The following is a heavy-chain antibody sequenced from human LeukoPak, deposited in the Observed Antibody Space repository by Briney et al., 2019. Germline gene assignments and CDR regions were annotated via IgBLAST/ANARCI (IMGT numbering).Heavy chain of an antibody. CDR1: GGTFSSYA. D-gene: IGHD5-18*01. J-gene: IGHJ6*03. V-gene: IGHV1-69*06. Sequence: ASVKVSGKASGGTFSSYAISWVRQAPGQGLEWMGGIIPIFGTANYAQKFQGRVTITADKSTSTAYMELSSLRSEDTAVYYCASGYSYYYYYYMDVWGKGTTVTVSS. CDR3: ASGYSYYYYYYMDV. CDR2: IIPIFGTA.